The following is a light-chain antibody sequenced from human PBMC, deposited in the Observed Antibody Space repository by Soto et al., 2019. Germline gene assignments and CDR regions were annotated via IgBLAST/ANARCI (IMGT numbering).Light chain of an antibody. CDR1: SGNIASKY. Sequence: NFMLTQPHSVSESPGKTVTISCTRSSGNIASKYVQWYQQRPGSAPSTVIYEYYERPSGVPDRFSGAIDSSSNSASLTISGLKTEYEADYYCQSYDNYNVVFGGGTKVTVL. V-gene: IGLV6-57*04. J-gene: IGLJ2*01. CDR3: QSYDNYNVV. CDR2: EYY.